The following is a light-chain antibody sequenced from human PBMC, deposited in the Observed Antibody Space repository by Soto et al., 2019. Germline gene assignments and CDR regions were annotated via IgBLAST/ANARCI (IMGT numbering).Light chain of an antibody. CDR3: QQYNNWPYT. CDR1: QSVTNNF. CDR2: GAS. V-gene: IGKV3-20*01. J-gene: IGKJ2*01. Sequence: PGERATLSCGASQSVTNNFLAWYQQKPGQAPRLLIYGASSRATGVPDRFSGSGSGTDFTLTISRLEPGDFAVYYCQQYNNWPYTFGQGTKLEIK.